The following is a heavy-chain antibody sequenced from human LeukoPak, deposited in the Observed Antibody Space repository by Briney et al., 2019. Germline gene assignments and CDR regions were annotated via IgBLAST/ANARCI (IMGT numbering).Heavy chain of an antibody. D-gene: IGHD1-26*01. V-gene: IGHV4-39*07. CDR2: IYYSGST. Sequence: PSETLSLTCTVSGGSISSSSYYWGWIRQPPGKGLEWIGSIYYSGSTYYNPSLKSRVTISVDTSKNQFSLKLSSVTAADAAVYYCASRSNSGSYDDDYWYFDLWGRGTLVTVSS. CDR3: ASRSNSGSYDDDYWYFDL. CDR1: GGSISSSSYY. J-gene: IGHJ2*01.